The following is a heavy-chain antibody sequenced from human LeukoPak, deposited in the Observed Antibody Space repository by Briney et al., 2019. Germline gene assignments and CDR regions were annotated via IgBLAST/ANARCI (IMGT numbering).Heavy chain of an antibody. CDR1: GGSLSSYY. Sequence: PSETLSLTCTVSGGSLSSYYWSWIRQPPGKGLEWIGYIYYSGSTNYNPSLKSRVTISVDTSKNQFSLKLSSVTAADTAVYYCARVYYDILTGYPNDAFDIWGQGTMVTVSS. J-gene: IGHJ3*02. CDR3: ARVYYDILTGYPNDAFDI. CDR2: IYYSGST. D-gene: IGHD3-9*01. V-gene: IGHV4-59*01.